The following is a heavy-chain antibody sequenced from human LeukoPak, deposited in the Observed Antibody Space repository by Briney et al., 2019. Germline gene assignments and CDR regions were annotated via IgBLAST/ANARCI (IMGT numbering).Heavy chain of an antibody. V-gene: IGHV3-9*01. Sequence: GRSLRLSCAAPGFTFDDYAMHWVRQAPGKGLEWVSGISWNSGSIGYADSVKGRFTISRDNAKNSLYLQMNSLRAEDTALYYCAKARITIFGVVIIAHNYYFDYWGQGTLVTVSS. CDR2: ISWNSGSI. D-gene: IGHD3-3*01. J-gene: IGHJ4*02. CDR1: GFTFDDYA. CDR3: AKARITIFGVVIIAHNYYFDY.